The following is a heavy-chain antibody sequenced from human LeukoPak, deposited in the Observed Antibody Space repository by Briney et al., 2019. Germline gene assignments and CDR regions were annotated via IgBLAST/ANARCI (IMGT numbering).Heavy chain of an antibody. CDR1: GFTFSSYA. CDR3: ARDLTELYSSGWYDY. J-gene: IGHJ4*02. D-gene: IGHD6-19*01. Sequence: GGSLGLSCAASGFTFSSYAMSWVRQAPGKGLEWVSAISGSGGSTYYADSVKGRFTISRDNSKNTLYLQMNSLRAEDTAVYYCARDLTELYSSGWYDYWGQGTLVTVSS. V-gene: IGHV3-23*01. CDR2: ISGSGGST.